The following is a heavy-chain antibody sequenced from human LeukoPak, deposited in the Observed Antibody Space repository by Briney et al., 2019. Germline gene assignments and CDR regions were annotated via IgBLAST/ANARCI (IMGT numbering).Heavy chain of an antibody. CDR2: INKGGSYM. CDR3: ARYCGGDCYGMDV. CDR1: GFIFRDYT. V-gene: IGHV3-21*01. Sequence: GGSLRLSCVASGFIFRDYTMNWVRQTPGKGLEWVSAINKGGSYMAYADSVKGRFTVSRDNAKNSLFLQMNNLRVEDTAVYYCARYCGGDCYGMDVWGQGTTVTVSS. D-gene: IGHD2-21*02. J-gene: IGHJ6*02.